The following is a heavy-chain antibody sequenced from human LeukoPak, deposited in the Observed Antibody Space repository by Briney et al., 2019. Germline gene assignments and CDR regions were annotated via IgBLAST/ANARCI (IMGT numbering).Heavy chain of an antibody. CDR2: IGWSSSNI. D-gene: IGHD3-10*01. V-gene: IGHV3-9*01. Sequence: GGSLRLSCVASGFTFQDYAMHWVRQAPGKGLEWVSDIGWSSSNIGYADSVKGRFIISRDNAKNSLYLQMNSLRAEDTAFYYCAKDGEIWGQGTLVTVSS. J-gene: IGHJ4*02. CDR3: AKDGEI. CDR1: GFTFQDYA.